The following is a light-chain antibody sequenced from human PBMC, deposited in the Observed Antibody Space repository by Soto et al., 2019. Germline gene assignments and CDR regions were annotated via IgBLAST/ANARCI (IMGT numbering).Light chain of an antibody. Sequence: QSALTQPASVSGSPGQSITISCTGTSSDVGGYNYASWYQQHPGKAPKLMIYEVSNRPSGVSNRFSGSKSGNTASLTISGLQAEDEAEYSCSSYTSSSTRVFGGGTKLTVL. CDR2: EVS. V-gene: IGLV2-14*01. CDR3: SSYTSSSTRV. CDR1: SSDVGGYNY. J-gene: IGLJ3*02.